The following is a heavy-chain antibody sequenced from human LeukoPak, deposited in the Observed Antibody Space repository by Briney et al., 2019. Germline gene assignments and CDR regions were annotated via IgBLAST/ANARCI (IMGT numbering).Heavy chain of an antibody. V-gene: IGHV1-69*13. Sequence: AASVKVSCKASGGTFSSYAISWVRQAPGQGLEWMGGIIPIFGIANYAQKFQGRVTITADESTSTAYMELSSLRSEDTAVYYCARDAFGELSSWFDPWGQGTLVTVSS. CDR1: GGTFSSYA. CDR3: ARDAFGELSSWFDP. J-gene: IGHJ5*02. CDR2: IIPIFGIA. D-gene: IGHD3-10*01.